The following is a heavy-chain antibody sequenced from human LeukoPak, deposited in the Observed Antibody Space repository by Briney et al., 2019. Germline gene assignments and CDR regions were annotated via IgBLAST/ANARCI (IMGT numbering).Heavy chain of an antibody. J-gene: IGHJ4*02. V-gene: IGHV1-46*01. D-gene: IGHD3-16*01. CDR2: INPSGGST. Sequence: ASVKVSCKASGYTFTSYYMHWVRQAPGQGLEWMGIINPSGGSTSYAQKFQGRVTMTRDTSTSTVYMELSSLRSEDTAVYYCARDGRVMITFGPSYFDYWGQGTLVTVSS. CDR3: ARDGRVMITFGPSYFDY. CDR1: GYTFTSYY.